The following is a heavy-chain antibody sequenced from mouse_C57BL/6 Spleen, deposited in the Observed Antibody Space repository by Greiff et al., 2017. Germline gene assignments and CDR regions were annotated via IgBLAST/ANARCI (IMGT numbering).Heavy chain of an antibody. CDR2: LYPGSGST. J-gene: IGHJ1*03. CDR3: ARRDWDAWYFDV. D-gene: IGHD4-1*01. V-gene: IGHV1-55*01. CDR1: GYTFTSYW. Sequence: QVQLQQPGAELVKPGASVKMSCKASGYTFTSYWITWVKQRPGQGLEWIGDLYPGSGSTNYNEKFKSKATLTVDTSSSTAYMQLSSLTSEDSAVYYCARRDWDAWYFDVWGTGTTVTVSS.